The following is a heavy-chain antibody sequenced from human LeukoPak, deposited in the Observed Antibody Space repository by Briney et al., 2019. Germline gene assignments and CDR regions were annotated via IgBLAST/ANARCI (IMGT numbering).Heavy chain of an antibody. CDR3: ARGRTLKNDYGSRNYYQGRAADDAFDI. Sequence: PSETLSLTCTVPGGSISSYYWSWIRQPPGKGLEWIGYNYYSGSPKYNPSLKSRVTISVDTSKNQLSLRLTSVTAADTAVYYCARGRTLKNDYGSRNYYQGRAADDAFDIWGQGTMVTVSS. V-gene: IGHV4-59*08. CDR2: NYYSGSP. CDR1: GGSISSYY. J-gene: IGHJ3*02. D-gene: IGHD3-10*01.